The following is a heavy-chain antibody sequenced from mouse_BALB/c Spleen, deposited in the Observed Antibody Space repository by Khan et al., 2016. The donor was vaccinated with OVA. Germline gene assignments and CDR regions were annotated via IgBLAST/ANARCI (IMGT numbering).Heavy chain of an antibody. V-gene: IGHV3-2*02. CDR3: ARIYAGNY. J-gene: IGHJ4*01. D-gene: IGHD1-3*01. CDR1: GFSITSDYA. CDR2: ISYSGNT. Sequence: EVQLQESGPGLVKPSQSLSLTCTVTGFSITSDYAWNWIRQFPGNKLEWMGYISYSGNTSYNPSLKSRISITRDTSKNQFFLQLNSVTTEDTATDYCARIYAGNYWGQGTSVTVSS.